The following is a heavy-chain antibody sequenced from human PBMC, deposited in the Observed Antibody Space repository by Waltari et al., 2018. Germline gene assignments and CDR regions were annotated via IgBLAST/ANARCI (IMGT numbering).Heavy chain of an antibody. CDR2: RRYDGSNK. J-gene: IGHJ4*02. V-gene: IGHV3-30*02. CDR1: GFTFSSYG. D-gene: IGHD6-6*01. Sequence: QVQLVESGGGVVQPGGSLRLSCAASGFTFSSYGMHWVRQAPGKGLEWVAFRRYDGSNKYYADSVKGRFTISRDNSKNTLYLQMNSLRAEDTAVYYCAKESSSIAARPGFDYWGQGTLVTVSS. CDR3: AKESSSIAARPGFDY.